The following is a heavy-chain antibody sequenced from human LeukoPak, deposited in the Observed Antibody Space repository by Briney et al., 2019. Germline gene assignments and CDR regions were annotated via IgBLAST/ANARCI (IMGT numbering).Heavy chain of an antibody. Sequence: GRSLRLSCAASGFTFSDAWMTWVRQAPGKGLEWVGRIKRKTDGGTTDYAAPVKGRFTISRDDSKNTLSLQMNSLKTEDTAVYYCTATLGYWGQGTLVTVSS. CDR1: GFTFSDAW. CDR3: TATLGY. J-gene: IGHJ4*02. CDR2: IKRKTDGGTT. V-gene: IGHV3-15*01.